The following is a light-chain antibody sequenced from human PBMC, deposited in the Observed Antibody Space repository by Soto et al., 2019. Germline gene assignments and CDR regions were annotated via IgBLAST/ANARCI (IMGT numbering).Light chain of an antibody. CDR1: QTVNSDY. CDR2: ATS. J-gene: IGKJ1*01. Sequence: EIVLTQSPGTLSLSPGETATLFCRASQTVNSDYLAWFQQRPGQAPRLLIFATSRRATDIPDRFSGSGSGTDFTLAIRRLEPEDFAVYYCHQFGYSPRTFGQGTKVDIK. V-gene: IGKV3-20*01. CDR3: HQFGYSPRT.